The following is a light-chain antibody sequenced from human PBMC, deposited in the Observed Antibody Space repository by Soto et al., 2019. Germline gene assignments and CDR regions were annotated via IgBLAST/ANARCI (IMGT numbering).Light chain of an antibody. V-gene: IGKV3-20*01. J-gene: IGKJ1*01. CDR3: QQYGSSSWT. Sequence: EIVLTQSPGTLSLSPGERATLSCRASQSVSSISLAWYQQKPGQAPRLLMYGASSRATGIPDRFSGSGSGPASTLTISRLEPEDYAVYYCQQYGSSSWTFGQGTKVEIK. CDR2: GAS. CDR1: QSVSSIS.